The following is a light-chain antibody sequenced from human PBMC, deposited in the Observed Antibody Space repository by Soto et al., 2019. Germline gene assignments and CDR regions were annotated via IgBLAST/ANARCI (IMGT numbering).Light chain of an antibody. V-gene: IGKV1-5*01. CDR1: QSISSW. CDR2: DAY. Sequence: DIQMTQSPSTLSASVGDRVTITCRASQSISSWLAWYQQKPGKAPKLLIYDAYRLESGVPSRFSGSGSGTEFTLTISSLQPDDFATYYCQQYNSYRTFGQGTKVEIK. CDR3: QQYNSYRT. J-gene: IGKJ1*01.